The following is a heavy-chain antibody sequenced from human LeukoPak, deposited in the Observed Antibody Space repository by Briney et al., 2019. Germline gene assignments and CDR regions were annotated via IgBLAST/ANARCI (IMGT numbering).Heavy chain of an antibody. V-gene: IGHV4-4*07. CDR1: GGSISSYY. D-gene: IGHD3-22*01. Sequence: SETLSLTCTVSGGSISSYYWSWIRQPAGKGLEWIGRIYTSGSTNYNPSLKSRVTISVDTSKNQFSLKLSSVTAADTAVYYCARAITMIVVVFDAFDIWGQGTMVTVSP. CDR2: IYTSGST. CDR3: ARAITMIVVVFDAFDI. J-gene: IGHJ3*02.